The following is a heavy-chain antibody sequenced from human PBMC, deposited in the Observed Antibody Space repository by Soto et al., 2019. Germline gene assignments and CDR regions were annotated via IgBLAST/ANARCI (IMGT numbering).Heavy chain of an antibody. J-gene: IGHJ6*02. CDR2: ISYDGSNK. D-gene: IGHD4-17*01. Sequence: QVQLVESGGGVVQPGRSLRLSCAASGFTFSSYGMHWVRQAPGKGLEWVAVISYDGSNKYYADSVKGRFTISRDNSKNTLYLQMNSLRAEDTAVYYCAKDRAVTAYYYYGMDVWGQGTTVTVSS. CDR1: GFTFSSYG. CDR3: AKDRAVTAYYYYGMDV. V-gene: IGHV3-30*18.